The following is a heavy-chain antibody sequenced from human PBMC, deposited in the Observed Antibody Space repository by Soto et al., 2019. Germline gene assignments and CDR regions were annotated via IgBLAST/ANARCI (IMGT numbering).Heavy chain of an antibody. D-gene: IGHD1-26*01. Sequence: QVQLVQSGAEVKKPGSLVKVSCKASGDTFSRYSIIWVRQAPGQGLEWMGGIFAGFGTATYAQKFHGRVLIIADESTTTAYMELTSLTYEDTAVYYCAVGASAAAAWYSHGMAVWGQGTTVTVSS. V-gene: IGHV1-69*12. CDR1: GDTFSRYS. CDR3: AVGASAAAAWYSHGMAV. CDR2: IFAGFGTA. J-gene: IGHJ6*02.